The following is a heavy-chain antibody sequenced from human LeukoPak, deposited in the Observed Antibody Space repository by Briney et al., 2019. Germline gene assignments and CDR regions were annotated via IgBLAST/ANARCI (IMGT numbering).Heavy chain of an antibody. Sequence: PGGSLRLSCAASGFTFSTYSMNWVRQAPGKGLEWVSSISSSSSYIYYADSVKGRLTISRDNAKNSLYLQMNSLRAEDTAVYYCARAARNYDFWSGYYWGQGTLVTVSS. V-gene: IGHV3-21*01. CDR2: ISSSSSYI. J-gene: IGHJ4*02. CDR1: GFTFSTYS. CDR3: ARAARNYDFWSGYY. D-gene: IGHD3-3*01.